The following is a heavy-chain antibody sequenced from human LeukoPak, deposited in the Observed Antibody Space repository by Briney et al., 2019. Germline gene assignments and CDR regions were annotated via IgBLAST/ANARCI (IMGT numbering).Heavy chain of an antibody. CDR1: GGSISSGGYC. Sequence: SETLSLTCAVSGGSISSGGYCWSWLRQPPGKGLEWIGYIYYSGSTNYNPSLKSRVTISVDTSKNQFSLKLSSVTAADTAVYYCARGGGITIFGVAYYFDYWGQGTLVTVSS. V-gene: IGHV4-61*08. J-gene: IGHJ4*02. D-gene: IGHD3-3*01. CDR3: ARGGGITIFGVAYYFDY. CDR2: IYYSGST.